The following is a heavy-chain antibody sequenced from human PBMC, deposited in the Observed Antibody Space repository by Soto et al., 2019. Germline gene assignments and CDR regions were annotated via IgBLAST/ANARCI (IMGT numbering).Heavy chain of an antibody. Sequence: GSLRLSCAASGFTLSGYAMDCVRQAPGKGLEYVSGISSNGVGTYYANSVQGRFTISRDNSKNTVYLQMGSLRPEDMAVYYCARRARTDFYYMDVWGKGTTVTVSS. CDR3: ARRARTDFYYMDV. V-gene: IGHV3-64*01. D-gene: IGHD6-6*01. J-gene: IGHJ6*03. CDR2: ISSNGVGT. CDR1: GFTLSGYA.